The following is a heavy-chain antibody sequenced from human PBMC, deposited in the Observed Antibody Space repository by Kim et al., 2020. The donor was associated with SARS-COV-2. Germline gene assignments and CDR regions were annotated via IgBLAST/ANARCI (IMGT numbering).Heavy chain of an antibody. CDR3: ARGWGIVATISPFDY. CDR1: GFTFSSYA. CDR2: ISYDGSNK. J-gene: IGHJ4*02. V-gene: IGHV3-30-3*01. Sequence: GGSLRLSCAASGFTFSSYAMHWVRQAPGKGLEWVAVISYDGSNKYYADSVKDRFTISRDNSKNTLYLQMNSLRAEDTAVYYCARGWGIVATISPFDYWGQGTLVTVSS. D-gene: IGHD5-12*01.